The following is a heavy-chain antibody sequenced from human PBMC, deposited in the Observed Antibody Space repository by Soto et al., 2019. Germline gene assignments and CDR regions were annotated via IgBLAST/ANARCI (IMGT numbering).Heavy chain of an antibody. CDR2: ISAYNGNT. CDR3: ARETGISSYYYYGMDV. Sequence: GASVKVSCKASGYTFTSYGISWVRQAPGQGLEWMGWISAYNGNTNYAQKLQGRVNMTTDTSTSTAYMELRSLRSDDTAVYYCARETGISSYYYYGMDVWGQGTTVTVSS. D-gene: IGHD1-1*01. CDR1: GYTFTSYG. J-gene: IGHJ6*02. V-gene: IGHV1-18*04.